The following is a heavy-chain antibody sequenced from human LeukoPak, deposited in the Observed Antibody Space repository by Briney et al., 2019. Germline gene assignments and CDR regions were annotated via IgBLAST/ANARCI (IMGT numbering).Heavy chain of an antibody. D-gene: IGHD3-3*01. CDR1: GYTFTSYY. J-gene: IGHJ4*02. Sequence: SVKVSCKASGYTFTSYYMHWVRQAPGQGLEWMGGIIPIFGTANYAQKFQGRVTITTDESTSTAYMELSSLRSEDTAVYYCASGAIFGVVTQRALDYWGQGTLVTVSS. CDR2: IIPIFGTA. V-gene: IGHV1-69*05. CDR3: ASGAIFGVVTQRALDY.